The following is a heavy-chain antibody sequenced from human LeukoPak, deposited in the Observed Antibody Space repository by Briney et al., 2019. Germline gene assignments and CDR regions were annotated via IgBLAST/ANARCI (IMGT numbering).Heavy chain of an antibody. D-gene: IGHD6-19*01. CDR2: ISGSGIST. CDR3: AMYLGGLAVAGTLAFDI. CDR1: GFVFSNHE. Sequence: GGSLRLSCAASGFVFSNHEMTWVRQAPGEGLEWVSDISGSGISTYYADSVKGRFTISRHNSKNTLYLQMNSLRAEDTAVYYYAMYLGGLAVAGTLAFDIWGQGTMVTVSS. J-gene: IGHJ3*02. V-gene: IGHV3-48*03.